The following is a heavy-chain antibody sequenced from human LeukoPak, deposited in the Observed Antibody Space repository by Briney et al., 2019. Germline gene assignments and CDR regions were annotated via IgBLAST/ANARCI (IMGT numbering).Heavy chain of an antibody. CDR1: GGSFSGYY. Sequence: PSETLSLTCAVYGGSFSGYYWSWIRQPPGKGLEWIGEINHSGSTNYNPSLKSRVTISVDTSKNQFSLKLSSVTAADTAVYYCAGSGYSSSWYGPIWDYWGQGTLVTVSS. J-gene: IGHJ4*02. CDR3: AGSGYSSSWYGPIWDY. CDR2: INHSGST. D-gene: IGHD6-13*01. V-gene: IGHV4-34*01.